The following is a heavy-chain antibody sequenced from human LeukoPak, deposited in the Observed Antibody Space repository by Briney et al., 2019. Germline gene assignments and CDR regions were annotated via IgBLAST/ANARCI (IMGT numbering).Heavy chain of an antibody. CDR3: ARGRYDSSGYWFDY. Sequence: SETLSLTCTVSGGSISSGGYYWSWLRQPPGKGLEWIGYIYHSGSTYYNPSLKSRVTISVDRSKNQFSLKLSSVTAADTAVYYCARGRYDSSGYWFDYWGQGTLVTVSS. V-gene: IGHV4-30-2*01. CDR1: GGSISSGGYY. D-gene: IGHD3-22*01. CDR2: IYHSGST. J-gene: IGHJ4*02.